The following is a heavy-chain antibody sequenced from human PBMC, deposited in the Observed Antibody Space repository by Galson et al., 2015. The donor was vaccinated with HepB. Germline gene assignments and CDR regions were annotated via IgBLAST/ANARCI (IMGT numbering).Heavy chain of an antibody. V-gene: IGHV3-21*01. CDR2: ISSSSSYI. CDR1: GFTFSSYS. D-gene: IGHD6-13*01. CDR3: ARDRDGGDEQQLVHDFDY. Sequence: SLRLSCAASGFTFSSYSMNWVRQAPGKGLEWVSSISSSSSYIYYADSVKGRFTISRDNAKNSLYLQMNSLRAEDTAVYYCARDRDGGDEQQLVHDFDYWGQGTLVTVSS. J-gene: IGHJ4*02.